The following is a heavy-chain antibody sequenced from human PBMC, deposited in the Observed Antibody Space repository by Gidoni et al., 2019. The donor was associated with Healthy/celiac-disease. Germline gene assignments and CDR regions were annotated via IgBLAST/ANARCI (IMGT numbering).Heavy chain of an antibody. V-gene: IGHV4-34*01. CDR3: AGGMRLRKKKDWFDP. J-gene: IGHJ5*02. CDR2: INHSAST. CDR1: SGYY. D-gene: IGHD2-15*01. Sequence: SGYYWSWLRQPPGKGLEWIGEINHSASTNYNPSLKSRVTISVDASKNQFPLKMGPVTAADRAVYDWAGGMRLRKKKDWFDPWGQGTLVTVSS.